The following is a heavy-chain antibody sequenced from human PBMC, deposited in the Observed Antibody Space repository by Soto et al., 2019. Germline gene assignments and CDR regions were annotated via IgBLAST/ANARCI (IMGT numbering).Heavy chain of an antibody. V-gene: IGHV1-46*01. CDR3: ARKDSGTYGMDV. CDR1: GYTFTSYY. Sequence: QVQLVQSGAEVKKPGASVKVSCKASGYTFTSYYRHWVRQAPGQGLESMGIINPSGGSTSYAQKFQGRVTMTRDTSTSTVYMELSSLRSEDTAVYYCARKDSGTYGMDVWSQGTTVAVSS. CDR2: INPSGGST. J-gene: IGHJ6*02. D-gene: IGHD1-1*01.